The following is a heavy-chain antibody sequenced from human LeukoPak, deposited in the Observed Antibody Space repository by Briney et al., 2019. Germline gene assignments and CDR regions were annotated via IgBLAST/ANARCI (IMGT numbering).Heavy chain of an antibody. V-gene: IGHV1-18*04. CDR1: GYTFTGYY. Sequence: ASVKVSCKASGYTFTGYYMRWVRQAPGQGLEWMGWISAYNGNTNYAQKLQGRVTMTTDTSTSTAYMELRSLRSDDTAVYYCASREDSSGYTRDYWGQGTLVTVSS. CDR3: ASREDSSGYTRDY. J-gene: IGHJ4*02. CDR2: ISAYNGNT. D-gene: IGHD6-19*01.